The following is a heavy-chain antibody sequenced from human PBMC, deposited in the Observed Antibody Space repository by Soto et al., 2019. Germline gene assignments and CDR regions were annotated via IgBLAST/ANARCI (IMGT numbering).Heavy chain of an antibody. J-gene: IGHJ4*02. CDR1: GLTFSSYA. CDR3: APDTAMATELGY. Sequence: QVQLVESGGGVVQPGRSLRLSCTASGLTFSSYAMHWVRQAPGKGLEWVAVKSYDGIITNYADSVKGRFTISRDNSKNTLYLQMNSLRAEDTAVYYCAPDTAMATELGYWGQGTLVTVSS. CDR2: KSYDGIIT. V-gene: IGHV3-30-3*01. D-gene: IGHD5-18*01.